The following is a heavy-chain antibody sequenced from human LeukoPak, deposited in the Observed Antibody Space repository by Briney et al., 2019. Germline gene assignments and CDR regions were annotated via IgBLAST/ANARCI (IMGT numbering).Heavy chain of an antibody. J-gene: IGHJ6*02. CDR2: MNPKRGNT. CDR3: ARGGSSSSYYNNYGMDV. D-gene: IGHD6-13*01. CDR1: GYSLTSFD. V-gene: IGHV1-8*01. Sequence: ASVTVSCKASGYSLTSFDINWVRQGSGQGLEWMGWMNPKRGNTGYAPTFQGGVTITRDTSIDTAFMELSSLRPDDTAVYYCARGGSSSSYYNNYGMDVWGQGTTITVSS.